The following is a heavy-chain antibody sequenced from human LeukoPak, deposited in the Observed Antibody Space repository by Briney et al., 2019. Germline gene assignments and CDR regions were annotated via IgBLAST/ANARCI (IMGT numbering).Heavy chain of an antibody. D-gene: IGHD5-18*01. V-gene: IGHV3-30-3*01. J-gene: IGHJ6*02. Sequence: PGGSLRLSCAASGFTFSSYAMHWVRQAPGKGLEWVAVISYDGSNKYYADSVKGRFTISRDNSKNTLYLQMNSLRAEDTAVYYCAGALSGYSYENYYYYYGMDVWGQGTTVTVSS. CDR3: AGALSGYSYENYYYYYGMDV. CDR1: GFTFSSYA. CDR2: ISYDGSNK.